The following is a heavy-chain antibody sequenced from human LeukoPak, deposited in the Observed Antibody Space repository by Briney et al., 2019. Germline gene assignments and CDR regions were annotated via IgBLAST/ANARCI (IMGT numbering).Heavy chain of an antibody. V-gene: IGHV3-30*02. Sequence: GGSLRLSCAASGFIFSNYGMHWVRQAPGKGLEWVAFVHYDGPEKYYGHSVKGRFTISRDNSKNTVYLQMNSLRAEDTAVYYCAKDVVGRQWVENYWGQGTLVTVSS. CDR3: AKDVVGRQWVENY. CDR1: GFIFSNYG. CDR2: VHYDGPEK. J-gene: IGHJ4*02. D-gene: IGHD6-19*01.